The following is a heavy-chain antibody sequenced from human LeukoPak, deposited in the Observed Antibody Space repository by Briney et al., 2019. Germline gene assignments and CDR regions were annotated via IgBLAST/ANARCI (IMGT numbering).Heavy chain of an antibody. J-gene: IGHJ5*02. CDR3: ARRLTQYDCFDP. D-gene: IGHD2-2*01. CDR1: GDSVSSNSVT. CDR2: TYYRSTWYN. Sequence: SQTLSLTCAVSGDSVSSNSVTWNWGRQSPSRGIEWLGRTYYRSTWYNDYAVSVRGRITVNPDTSKNQFSLHLNSVTPEDTAVYYCARRLTQYDCFDPWGQGILVTVSS. V-gene: IGHV6-1*01.